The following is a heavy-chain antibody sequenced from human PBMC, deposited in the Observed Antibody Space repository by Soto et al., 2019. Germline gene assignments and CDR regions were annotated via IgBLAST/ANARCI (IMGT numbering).Heavy chain of an antibody. CDR3: ARGGYSYGRLDY. V-gene: IGHV3-30-3*01. D-gene: IGHD5-18*01. CDR2: ISYDGSNK. J-gene: IGHJ4*02. Sequence: HPGGSLRLSCAASGFTFSSYAMHWVRQAPGKGLEWVAVISYDGSNKYYADSVKGRFTISRDNSKNTLYLQMNSLRAEDTAVYYCARGGYSYGRLDYWGQGTLVTVSS. CDR1: GFTFSSYA.